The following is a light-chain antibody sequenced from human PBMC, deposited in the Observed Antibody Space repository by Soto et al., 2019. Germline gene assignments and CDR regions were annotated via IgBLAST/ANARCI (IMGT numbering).Light chain of an antibody. Sequence: EIVLTQSPGTLSLSPGERATLSCRASQSVSSSYLAWYQQKPGQAPRLLIYGASSRATGIPDRFSGSGFGTDFTLTIRRLEPEDFEVYYCQQYGSSPPWTFGQGTKVDIK. CDR2: GAS. CDR1: QSVSSSY. J-gene: IGKJ1*01. V-gene: IGKV3-20*01. CDR3: QQYGSSPPWT.